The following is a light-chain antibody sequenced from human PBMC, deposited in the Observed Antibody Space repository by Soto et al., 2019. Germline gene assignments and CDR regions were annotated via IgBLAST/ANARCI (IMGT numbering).Light chain of an antibody. V-gene: IGKV3-15*01. J-gene: IGKJ1*01. CDR1: QSVGSN. CDR2: GAS. CDR3: QQYINLWT. Sequence: ETVMTQSPGTLSVSLGERATLCCRASQSVGSNLAWYQQKPGQSPRLLIYGASTRATGIPARFSGSGSGTEFTLTISSLQSEDFAVYYCQQYINLWTFGQGTKVDIK.